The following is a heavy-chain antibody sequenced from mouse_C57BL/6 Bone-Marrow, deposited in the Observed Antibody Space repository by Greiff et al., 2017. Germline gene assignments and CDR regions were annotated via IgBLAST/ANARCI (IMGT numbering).Heavy chain of an antibody. CDR1: GYTFTNYW. Sequence: QVQLQQPGAELVKPGASVKLSCKASGYTFTNYWMHWVKQRPGQGLEWIGMMHPNGGSPDYNEKFKSEATLSVDKSSRTAYLERSSLTSEDSAVYYCARSYDYDYYTMDDWGQGTSVTVSS. D-gene: IGHD2-4*01. V-gene: IGHV1-64*01. CDR3: ARSYDYDYYTMDD. CDR2: MHPNGGSP. J-gene: IGHJ4*01.